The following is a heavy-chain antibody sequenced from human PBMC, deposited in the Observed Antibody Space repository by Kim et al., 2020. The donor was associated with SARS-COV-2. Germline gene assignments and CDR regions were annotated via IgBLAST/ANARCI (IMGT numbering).Heavy chain of an antibody. D-gene: IGHD3-10*01. CDR1: GYTFTGYY. CDR2: INPNSGGT. V-gene: IGHV1-2*06. CDR3: ARSYGFGELLSDY. J-gene: IGHJ4*02. Sequence: ASVKVSCKASGYTFTGYYMHWVRQAPGQGLEWMGRINPNSGGTNYAQKFQGRVTMTRDTSISTAYMELSRLRSDDTAVYYCARSYGFGELLSDYWGQGTLVTVSS.